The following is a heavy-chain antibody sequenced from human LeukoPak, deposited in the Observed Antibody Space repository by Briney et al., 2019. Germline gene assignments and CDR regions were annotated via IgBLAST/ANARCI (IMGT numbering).Heavy chain of an antibody. D-gene: IGHD3-3*01. CDR1: GGSFSGYY. CDR3: ATTSGITIFGVVSLAAFDI. V-gene: IGHV4-34*01. CDR2: INHSGST. J-gene: IGHJ3*02. Sequence: SETLSLTCAVYGGSFSGYYWSWIRQPPGKGLEWIGEINHSGSTNYNPSLKSRVTISVDTSKNQFSLKLSSVTAADTAVYCCATTSGITIFGVVSLAAFDIWGQGTMVTVSS.